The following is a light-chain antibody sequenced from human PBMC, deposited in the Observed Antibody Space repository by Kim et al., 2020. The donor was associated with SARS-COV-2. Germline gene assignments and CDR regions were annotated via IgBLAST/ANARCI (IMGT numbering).Light chain of an antibody. CDR2: GAS. CDR1: QSVSSGY. J-gene: IGKJ2*01. V-gene: IGKV3-20*01. CDR3: HQYGSSPNT. Sequence: EIVLTQSPGTLSLSPGEGVTLSCRASQSVSSGYLAWYQQKPGQPPRLLIYGASSRATDIPDRFSGSGSGTDFTLTISRLEPEDFAVYYCHQYGSSPNTFGQGTKLEI.